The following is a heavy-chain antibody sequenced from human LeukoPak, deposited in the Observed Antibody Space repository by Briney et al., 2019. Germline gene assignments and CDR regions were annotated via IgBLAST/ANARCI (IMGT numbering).Heavy chain of an antibody. CDR2: INPNSGGT. Sequence: ASVKVSCRASGGTFTAYYMHWVRQAPGQGLEWMGLINPNSGGTNYAQKFQDRVTMTRDTSISTAYMELSRLRSDDTAVYYCAREMASDAFDIWGQGTMVTVSS. CDR1: GGTFTAYY. CDR3: AREMASDAFDI. V-gene: IGHV1-2*02. D-gene: IGHD5-24*01. J-gene: IGHJ3*02.